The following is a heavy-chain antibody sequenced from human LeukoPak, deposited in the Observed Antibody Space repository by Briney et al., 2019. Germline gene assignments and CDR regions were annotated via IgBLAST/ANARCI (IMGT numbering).Heavy chain of an antibody. CDR3: ARGFSIFGAAAELDV. J-gene: IGHJ6*04. CDR2: INPNSGAT. V-gene: IGHV1-2*02. D-gene: IGHD3-3*02. Sequence: ASVKVSRKASGYTFTASYMHWVRQTPGQGLEWMGWINPNSGATNHAQKFRARVTMTRDPSISIAYMELSRLTSDDTAVYYCARGFSIFGAAAELDVWGIGTTVTVSS. CDR1: GYTFTASY.